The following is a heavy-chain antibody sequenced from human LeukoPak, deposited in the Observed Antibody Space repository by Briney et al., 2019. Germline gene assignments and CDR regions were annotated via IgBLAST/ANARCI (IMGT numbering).Heavy chain of an antibody. J-gene: IGHJ4*02. D-gene: IGHD1-1*01. CDR1: GFTFSSYG. CDR2: IWYDGSNK. V-gene: IGHV3-33*01. CDR3: TRDRGAYNLYDY. Sequence: GGSLRLSCAASGFTFSSYGMHWVRQAPGKGLEWVALIWYDGSNKYYADSVKGRLTISRDNSKNTLYLQMNSLKTEDTAVYHCTRDRGAYNLYDYWGQGTLVTVSS.